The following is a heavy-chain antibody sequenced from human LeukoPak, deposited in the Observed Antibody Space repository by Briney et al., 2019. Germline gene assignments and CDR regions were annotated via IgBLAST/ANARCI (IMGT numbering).Heavy chain of an antibody. CDR1: GFTFSRFE. Sequence: GGSLRLSCVPSGFTFSRFEMNWVRQAPGKGLEWVSYIRSIGSTIYYGDSVQGRFTISRDNAKDSLYLQMNSLRAEDTAVYYCARTWNDDWFDPWGQGTLVTVSS. CDR3: ARTWNDDWFDP. J-gene: IGHJ5*02. V-gene: IGHV3-48*03. D-gene: IGHD1-1*01. CDR2: IRSIGSTI.